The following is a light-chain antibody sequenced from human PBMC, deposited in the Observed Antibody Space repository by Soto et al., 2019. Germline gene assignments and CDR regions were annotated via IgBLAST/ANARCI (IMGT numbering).Light chain of an antibody. CDR2: SAS. Sequence: EIVMTQSPATLSLPPGQRATLSCRASQSVSSKLAWYQPRPGQAPRLLIYSASTRATGIPARFSGSGSGTEFTLTISSLQSEDFAVYYCQQYHIWPSITFGQGTRLEIK. CDR3: QQYHIWPSIT. CDR1: QSVSSK. J-gene: IGKJ5*01. V-gene: IGKV3-15*01.